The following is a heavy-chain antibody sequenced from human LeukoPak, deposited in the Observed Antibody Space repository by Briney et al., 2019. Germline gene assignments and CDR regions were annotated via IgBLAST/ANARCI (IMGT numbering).Heavy chain of an antibody. CDR1: GGSLSSYY. CDR3: ARDPGGVGATSHYFDY. J-gene: IGHJ4*02. Sequence: PSETLSLTCTVSGGSLSSYYWSWIRQPPGKGLEWIGYIYYSGSTNYNPSLKSRVTISVDTSKNQFSLKLSSVTAADTAVYYCARDPGGVGATSHYFDYWGQGTLVTVSS. V-gene: IGHV4-59*01. CDR2: IYYSGST. D-gene: IGHD1-26*01.